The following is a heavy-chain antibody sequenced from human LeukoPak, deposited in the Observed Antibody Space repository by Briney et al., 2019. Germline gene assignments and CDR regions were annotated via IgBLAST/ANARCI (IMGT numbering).Heavy chain of an antibody. V-gene: IGHV3-21*01. CDR1: GFTFSSYS. J-gene: IGHJ4*02. CDR3: AKGLGKKVRGVSFSDDY. D-gene: IGHD3-10*01. CDR2: ISSSSSYI. Sequence: AGGSLRLSCAASGFTFSSYSMNWVRQAPGKGLEWVSSISSSSSYIYYADSVKGRFTISRDNAKNTLYLQMNSLRAEDTAVYYCAKGLGKKVRGVSFSDDYWGQGTLVTVSS.